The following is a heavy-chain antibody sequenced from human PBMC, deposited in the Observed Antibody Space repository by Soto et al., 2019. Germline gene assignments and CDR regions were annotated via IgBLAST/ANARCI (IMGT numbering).Heavy chain of an antibody. CDR3: AGGGVRGVITRTRDYYGMDV. Sequence: GESLKISCKGSGYSFTSYWIGWVRQMPGKGLECMGIIYPGDSDTRYSPSFQGQVTISANKSISTAYLQWSSLKASDTAMYYCAGGGVRGVITRTRDYYGMDVWGQGTTVTVSS. CDR1: GYSFTSYW. J-gene: IGHJ6*02. V-gene: IGHV5-51*01. D-gene: IGHD3-10*01. CDR2: IYPGDSDT.